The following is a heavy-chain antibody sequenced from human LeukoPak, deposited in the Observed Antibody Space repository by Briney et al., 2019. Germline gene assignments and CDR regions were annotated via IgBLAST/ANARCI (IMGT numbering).Heavy chain of an antibody. J-gene: IGHJ3*02. V-gene: IGHV3-9*01. CDR1: GFTFDDYA. Sequence: GRSLRLSCAASGFTFDDYAMHWVRQTPGKGLEWVSGISWNSGSIGYADSVKGRFTISRDNAKNSLYLQMNSLRAEDTALYYCAKEYSYYDSRGYFSADALDIWGQGTMVTVSS. CDR3: AKEYSYYDSRGYFSADALDI. CDR2: ISWNSGSI. D-gene: IGHD3-22*01.